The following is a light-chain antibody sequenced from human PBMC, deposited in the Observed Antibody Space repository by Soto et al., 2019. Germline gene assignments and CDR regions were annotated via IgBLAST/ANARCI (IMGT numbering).Light chain of an antibody. CDR1: QTVERW. V-gene: IGKV1-5*01. J-gene: IGKJ1*01. Sequence: DIQMTQSPSTLPASVGERVTISCRASQTVERWLAWYQQKPGKAPKLLISDVSSLERGVPARFSGSGSATEFTLTISGLQSDDFAAYYCQQYKDYVWTFGQGTKVDIK. CDR2: DVS. CDR3: QQYKDYVWT.